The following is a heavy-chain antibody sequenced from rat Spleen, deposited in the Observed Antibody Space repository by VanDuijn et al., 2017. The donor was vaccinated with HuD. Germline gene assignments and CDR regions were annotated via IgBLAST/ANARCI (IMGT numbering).Heavy chain of an antibody. J-gene: IGHJ3*01. CDR3: ARQDTSGYSNWFTY. Sequence: EVQLVESGGGLVQPGRSLKLSCAASGFTFNNYDMAWVRQAPTKGLEWVASISPSGGTTYYRGSVRGRFTISGDDAKTTLYLQMDSLRPEDTATYYCARQDTSGYSNWFTYWGQGTLVTVSS. D-gene: IGHD4-3*01. CDR2: ISPSGGTT. V-gene: IGHV5-25*01. CDR1: GFTFNNYD.